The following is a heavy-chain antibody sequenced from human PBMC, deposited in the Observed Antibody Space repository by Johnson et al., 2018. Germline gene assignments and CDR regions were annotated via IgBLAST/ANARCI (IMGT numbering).Heavy chain of an antibody. D-gene: IGHD2-2*01. V-gene: IGHV3-72*01. J-gene: IGHJ6*03. Sequence: EVQLVESGGGLVKPGGSLRLSCAASGFTFSNAWMNWVRQAPGKGLEWVGRPRNKANSYTTEYAASVTGRFTISRDDSKNSLYLQMNSLKTEDTAVYYCARGVGGYCSSTSCYYYYYMDVWGKGTTVTVSS. CDR3: ARGVGGYCSSTSCYYYYYMDV. CDR1: GFTFSNAW. CDR2: PRNKANSYTT.